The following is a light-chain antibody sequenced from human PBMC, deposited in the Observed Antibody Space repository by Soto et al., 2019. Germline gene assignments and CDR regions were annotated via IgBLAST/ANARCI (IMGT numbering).Light chain of an antibody. Sequence: QSVLTQPPSASGSPGQSVTISCTGTSSDVGGYNYVSWYQQHPSKAPKLMIYEVSKRPSGVPDRFSGSKSGNTASLTVSGLQAEDEADYYCSSYAGSNYYVFGTGTKVTVL. CDR1: SSDVGGYNY. J-gene: IGLJ1*01. V-gene: IGLV2-8*01. CDR2: EVS. CDR3: SSYAGSNYYV.